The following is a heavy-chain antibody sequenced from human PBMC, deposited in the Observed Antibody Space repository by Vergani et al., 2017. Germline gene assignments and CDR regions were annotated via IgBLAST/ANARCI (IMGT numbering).Heavy chain of an antibody. J-gene: IGHJ4*02. CDR3: ARLYGHDSSGSKYFDY. CDR2: IHPADSDT. V-gene: IGHV5-51*01. D-gene: IGHD3-22*01. Sequence: EVQLVQSGAEVKKPGESLNISCQISGYSFTNYWIGWVRQMPGKGLEWMGIIHPADSDTRYSPSFQDQVTISVDKSISPAYLQRSSLRASDSAMYYCARLYGHDSSGSKYFDYWGQGTLVTVSS. CDR1: GYSFTNYW.